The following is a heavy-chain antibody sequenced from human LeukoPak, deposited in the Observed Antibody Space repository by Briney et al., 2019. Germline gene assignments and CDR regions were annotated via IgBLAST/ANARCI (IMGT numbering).Heavy chain of an antibody. V-gene: IGHV1-69*13. CDR1: GGTFSSYA. CDR2: IIPIFGTA. CDR3: AVGPGECSSASCYLLPKEYYYYYMDV. Sequence: SVKVSCKASGGTFSSYAISWVRQAPGQGLEWMGGIIPIFGTANYAQKFQGRVTITADESTSTAYMELSSLRSEDTAVYYCAVGPGECSSASCYLLPKEYYYYYMDVWGKGTTVTVSS. D-gene: IGHD2-2*01. J-gene: IGHJ6*03.